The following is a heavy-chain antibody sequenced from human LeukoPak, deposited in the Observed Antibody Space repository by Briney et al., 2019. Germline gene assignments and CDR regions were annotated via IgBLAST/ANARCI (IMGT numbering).Heavy chain of an antibody. D-gene: IGHD1-1*01. Sequence: MAGGSLRLSCAASGFSFSSYSMNWVRQAPGKGLEWVSSISSSSSYIYYADSVKGRFTISRDNAKNTVYLQMDSLRAEDTAVYYCARDSPRTGPWGQGILVIVSS. V-gene: IGHV3-21*01. CDR2: ISSSSSYI. CDR3: ARDSPRTGP. CDR1: GFSFSSYS. J-gene: IGHJ5*02.